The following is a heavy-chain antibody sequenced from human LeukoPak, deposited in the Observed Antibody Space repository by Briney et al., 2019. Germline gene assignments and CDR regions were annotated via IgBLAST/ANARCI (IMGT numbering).Heavy chain of an antibody. CDR3: AREGSVYDSSGGIDY. V-gene: IGHV3-21*01. CDR2: ISSSSSYI. D-gene: IGHD3-22*01. J-gene: IGHJ4*02. Sequence: PGGSLRLSCAASGFTFSNYNMNWVRQAPGKGLEWVSSISSSSSYIYYADSVKGRFTISRNNAKNSLYLQTNTLRAEDTAVYYCAREGSVYDSSGGIDYWGQGTLVTVSS. CDR1: GFTFSNYN.